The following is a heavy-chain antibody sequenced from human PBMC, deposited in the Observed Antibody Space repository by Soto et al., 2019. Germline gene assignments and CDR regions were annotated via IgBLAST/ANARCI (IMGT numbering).Heavy chain of an antibody. V-gene: IGHV1-3*01. CDR2: INAGNDNT. CDR3: ARGSGQIWRYFDL. Sequence: QVQLVQSGAEVKKPGASVKVSCKASGYTFTSYAMHWVRQAPGQRLEWMGWINAGNDNTKYSQKFQGRVTITRDTSASTAYMELSSLRSEDTTVYYCARGSGQIWRYFDLWGRGTLVTVSS. CDR1: GYTFTSYA. J-gene: IGHJ2*01. D-gene: IGHD3-10*01.